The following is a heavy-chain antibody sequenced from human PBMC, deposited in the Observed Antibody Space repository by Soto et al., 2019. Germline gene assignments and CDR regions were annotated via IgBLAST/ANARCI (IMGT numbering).Heavy chain of an antibody. Sequence: EVQLVESGGGLVHPGGSLRLSCAASGFTVSSNYMSWVRQAPGKGLEWVSVIYSGGSTYYADSVKGRFTISRDNSKNTLYLQMNSLRAEDTAVYYCARVGRYYGSGRYYFDYWGQGTLVTVSS. D-gene: IGHD3-10*01. V-gene: IGHV3-66*01. CDR3: ARVGRYYGSGRYYFDY. CDR2: IYSGGST. CDR1: GFTVSSNY. J-gene: IGHJ4*02.